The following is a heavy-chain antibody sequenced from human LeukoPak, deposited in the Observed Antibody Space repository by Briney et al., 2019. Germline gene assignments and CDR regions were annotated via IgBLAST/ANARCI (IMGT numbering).Heavy chain of an antibody. V-gene: IGHV4-39*01. D-gene: IGHD3-3*01. Sequence: PSETLSLTCTVSVDSISSSSYYWGWIRQPRGRGLGWHGFLYYSGRTYYIPSLKSRVTISVDTSKNQFSLKLSSVTAADTAVYYCARHVVSALRFSEWLQNWFDPWGQGTLVTVSS. J-gene: IGHJ5*02. CDR2: LYYSGRT. CDR3: ARHVVSALRFSEWLQNWFDP. CDR1: VDSISSSSYY.